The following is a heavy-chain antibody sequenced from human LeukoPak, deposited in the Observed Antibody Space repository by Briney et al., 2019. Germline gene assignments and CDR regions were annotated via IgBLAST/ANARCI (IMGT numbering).Heavy chain of an antibody. V-gene: IGHV3-23*01. Sequence: GGSLRLSCAASGFTFSSYSMNWVRQAPGKGLEWVSGISGSGVNTVYADSMKGRFTISRDNSQNVVYLQMNSLRAEDTAVYYCAKDQGSGSGYYSWGYFDYWGQGTLVTVSS. CDR2: ISGSGVNT. CDR1: GFTFSSYS. D-gene: IGHD3-10*01. CDR3: AKDQGSGSGYYSWGYFDY. J-gene: IGHJ4*02.